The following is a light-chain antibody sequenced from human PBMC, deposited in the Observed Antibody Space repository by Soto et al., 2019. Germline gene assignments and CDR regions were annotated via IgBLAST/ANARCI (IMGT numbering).Light chain of an antibody. V-gene: IGLV2-14*01. J-gene: IGLJ1*01. Sequence: QSALTQPASVSGSPGQSITISCTGTSSDVGGYNYVSWYQQHPGKAPKLMIYDVSNRPSGVSNRFSGSKSGNTASLTISGLRAEDEADSYCSSYTSSSTLLYVFGAGTKLTVL. CDR3: SSYTSSSTLLYV. CDR1: SSDVGGYNY. CDR2: DVS.